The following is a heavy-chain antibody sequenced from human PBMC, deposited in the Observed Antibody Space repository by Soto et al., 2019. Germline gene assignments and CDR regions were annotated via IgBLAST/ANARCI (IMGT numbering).Heavy chain of an antibody. V-gene: IGHV4-30-4*08. D-gene: IGHD6-13*01. J-gene: IGHJ5*02. CDR1: GGSINSGGYF. CDR3: ARERPDGSRLDP. Sequence: PSETLSLTCSVSGGSINSGGYFWSWTRQHPGKGLEWIGYIYNSGSTYYNPSLKSRFTISVDTSKNQFSLKLSSVTAADTAVYYCARERPDGSRLDPWGQGTLVTVSS. CDR2: IYNSGST.